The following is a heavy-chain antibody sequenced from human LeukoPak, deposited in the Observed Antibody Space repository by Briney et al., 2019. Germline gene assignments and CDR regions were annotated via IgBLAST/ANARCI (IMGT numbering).Heavy chain of an antibody. CDR2: INPNSGGT. Sequence: GASVKVSCKASGYTFTGYYMHWVRQAPGQGLEWMGWINPNSGGTNYAQKFQGRVTMTRDTSISTAYMELSRLRSDDTAVYYCARDVHDYYDSSGYHQDYWGQGTLVTVSS. CDR3: ARDVHDYYDSSGYHQDY. J-gene: IGHJ4*02. V-gene: IGHV1-2*02. CDR1: GYTFTGYY. D-gene: IGHD3-22*01.